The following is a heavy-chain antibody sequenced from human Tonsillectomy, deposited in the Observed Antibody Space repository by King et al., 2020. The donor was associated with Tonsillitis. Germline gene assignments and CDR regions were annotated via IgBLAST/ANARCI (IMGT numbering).Heavy chain of an antibody. CDR1: GGSFSGYY. V-gene: IGHV4-34*01. J-gene: IGHJ3*02. Sequence: VQLQQWGAGLLKPSETLSLTCAVYGGSFSGYYWSWIRQPPGKGLEWIGEINHSGSTNYNPSLKSRVTISVDTSKNQFSLKLSSVTAADTAVYYCARGRPRITMIVVVSFDIWGQGTMVTVSS. CDR3: ARGRPRITMIVVVSFDI. CDR2: INHSGST. D-gene: IGHD3-22*01.